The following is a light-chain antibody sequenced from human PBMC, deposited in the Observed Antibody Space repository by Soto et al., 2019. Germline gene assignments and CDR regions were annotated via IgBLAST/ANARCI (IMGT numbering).Light chain of an antibody. CDR2: EVS. CDR1: SSAVGAYKY. CDR3: SSYTTTTAWV. Sequence: HSALTQPASVSGSPGQSITISCTGSSSAVGAYKYVSWFQQHPGKAPKLIIYEVSNRPSGVSDRFSGSKSGNTASLTISGLQAEDEADYHCSSYTTTTAWVFGGGTKLTVL. V-gene: IGLV2-14*01. J-gene: IGLJ3*02.